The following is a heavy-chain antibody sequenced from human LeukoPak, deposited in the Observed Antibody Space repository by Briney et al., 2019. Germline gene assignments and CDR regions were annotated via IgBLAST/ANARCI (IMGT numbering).Heavy chain of an antibody. Sequence: GRSLRLSCAASGFTFDDYAMHWVRQAPGKGLEWVSGISWNSGSIGYADSVKGRFTISRDNAKNSLYLQMNSLRAEDTALYYCAKEGDILTGYYDAFDIWGQGTMVTVSS. CDR2: ISWNSGSI. J-gene: IGHJ3*02. CDR3: AKEGDILTGYYDAFDI. CDR1: GFTFDDYA. D-gene: IGHD3-9*01. V-gene: IGHV3-9*01.